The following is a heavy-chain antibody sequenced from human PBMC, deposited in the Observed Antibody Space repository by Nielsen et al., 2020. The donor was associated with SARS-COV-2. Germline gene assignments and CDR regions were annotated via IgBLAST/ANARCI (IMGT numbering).Heavy chain of an antibody. V-gene: IGHV3-11*01. CDR1: GFTFSDYY. D-gene: IGHD2-8*02. Sequence: GGSLRLSCAASGFTFSDYYMSWIRQAPGKGLEWVSYISSSGSTIYYADSVKGRFTISRDNAKNSLYLQMNSLKTEDTAVYFCSRQILGTGAIDDWGQGTPVTVSS. J-gene: IGHJ4*02. CDR3: SRQILGTGAIDD. CDR2: ISSSGSTI.